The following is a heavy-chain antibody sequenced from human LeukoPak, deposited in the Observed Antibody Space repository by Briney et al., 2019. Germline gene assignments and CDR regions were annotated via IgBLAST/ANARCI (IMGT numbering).Heavy chain of an antibody. D-gene: IGHD2-21*02. J-gene: IGHJ4*02. CDR2: IYPDDSDT. CDR1: GYSFTNYW. Sequence: GESLKISCKGSGYSFTNYWIGWVRQMPGKGLEWMGIIYPDDSDTRFSPSFQGQVTMSADKSINTAYLQWSSLKASDTAMYYCARGMVVTANLFDYWGQGTLVTVSS. CDR3: ARGMVVTANLFDY. V-gene: IGHV5-51*01.